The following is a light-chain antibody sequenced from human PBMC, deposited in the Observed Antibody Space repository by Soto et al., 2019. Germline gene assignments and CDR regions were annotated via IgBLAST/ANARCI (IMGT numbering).Light chain of an antibody. V-gene: IGLV2-23*01. CDR3: SSYASSNAGV. J-gene: IGLJ3*02. CDR1: NSDVGSYNL. CDR2: EGS. Sequence: QSALTQPASVSGSPGQSITISCTGTNSDVGSYNLVSWYQQPPGKAPKLMIYEGSKRPSGVFNRFSGSKSGNTASLTISGLQPEHEAYYYCSSYASSNAGVFGGGTKLTVL.